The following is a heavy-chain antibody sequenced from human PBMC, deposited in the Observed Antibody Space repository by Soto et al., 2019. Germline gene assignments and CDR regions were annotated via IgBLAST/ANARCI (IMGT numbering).Heavy chain of an antibody. Sequence: ASVKVSCKASGYTFTSYYMHWVRQAPGQGLEWMGIINPSGGSTSYAQKFQGRVTMTRDTSTSTVYMELSSLRSEDTAVYYCAREAWFGELSPLYYYYGMAVWGQGTSVTVSS. CDR1: GYTFTSYY. CDR3: AREAWFGELSPLYYYYGMAV. D-gene: IGHD3-10*01. V-gene: IGHV1-46*03. J-gene: IGHJ6*02. CDR2: INPSGGST.